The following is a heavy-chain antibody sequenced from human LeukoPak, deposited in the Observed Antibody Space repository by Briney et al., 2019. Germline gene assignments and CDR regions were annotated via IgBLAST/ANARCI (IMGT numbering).Heavy chain of an antibody. J-gene: IGHJ4*02. D-gene: IGHD3-10*01. V-gene: IGHV4-39*01. Sequence: SETLSLTCTVSGGSISSSGYYWGWVRQPPGKGLGWIGTIYYSGSTYYNPSLNSRVTISVDTSKNQFSLKLSSVTAADTAVYYCARAGNTAVPPYFDYWGQGTLVTVSS. CDR3: ARAGNTAVPPYFDY. CDR2: IYYSGST. CDR1: GGSISSSGYY.